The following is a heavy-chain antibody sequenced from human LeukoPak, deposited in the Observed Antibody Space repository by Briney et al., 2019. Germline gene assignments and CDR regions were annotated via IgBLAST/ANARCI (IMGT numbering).Heavy chain of an antibody. D-gene: IGHD2-15*01. Sequence: SVKVSCKASGGTFSSYAISWVRQAPGQGLEWMGRIIPIFGTANYAQKFQGRVTITTDESTSTAYMELSSLRSEDTAVYYCARVFSYCSGGSRYPKEDYFDYWGQGTLVTVSS. V-gene: IGHV1-69*05. CDR3: ARVFSYCSGGSRYPKEDYFDY. J-gene: IGHJ4*02. CDR1: GGTFSSYA. CDR2: IIPIFGTA.